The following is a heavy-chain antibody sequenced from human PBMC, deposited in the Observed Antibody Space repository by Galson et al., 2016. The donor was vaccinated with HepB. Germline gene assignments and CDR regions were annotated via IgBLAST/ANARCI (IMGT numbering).Heavy chain of an antibody. D-gene: IGHD6-19*01. V-gene: IGHV1-3*04. CDR3: AREGGSGWSRLW. CDR1: GYTFTSYA. CDR2: TNNANGNT. J-gene: IGHJ4*02. Sequence: SVKVSCKASGYTFTSYAIHWVRQAPGQRLEWMGWTNNANGNTEYSQSFQGRVTFTRDTSASTAYMELSSLRSEDTAVYYCAREGGSGWSRLWWGQGTLVAVSS.